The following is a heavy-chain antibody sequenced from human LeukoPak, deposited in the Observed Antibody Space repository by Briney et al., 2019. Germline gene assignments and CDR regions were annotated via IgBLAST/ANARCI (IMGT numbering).Heavy chain of an antibody. J-gene: IGHJ3*02. D-gene: IGHD3-10*01. CDR3: GTKSVTLLWFGEGLDAFDI. Sequence: PGGSMRLSCAASGFTFSSYAVSWVRHPRGRGRAWVSAINDRGGRTHYADSVKARFTISRDNSKNTLYLQMNSLRAEDTAVYYCGTKSVTLLWFGEGLDAFDIWGQGTMVTVSS. CDR1: GFTFSSYA. CDR2: INDRGGRT. V-gene: IGHV3-23*01.